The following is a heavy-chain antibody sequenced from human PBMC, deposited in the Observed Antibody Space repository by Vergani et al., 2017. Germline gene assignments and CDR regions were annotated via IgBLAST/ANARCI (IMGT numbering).Heavy chain of an antibody. V-gene: IGHV1-24*01. CDR1: GYSLTELT. D-gene: IGHD3-22*01. CDR3: AIATDYYDSSGYYLDY. J-gene: IGHJ4*02. CDR2: FDPEHGEM. Sequence: VQLVQSGSEVRKPGASVKVSCQVSGYSLTELTIHWVRQAPGKGLEWMGGFDPEHGEMTFAHHIQGRVTMTEDRSTDTAYMELGSLRPEDTALYYCAIATDYYDSSGYYLDYWGQGSLVTVSS.